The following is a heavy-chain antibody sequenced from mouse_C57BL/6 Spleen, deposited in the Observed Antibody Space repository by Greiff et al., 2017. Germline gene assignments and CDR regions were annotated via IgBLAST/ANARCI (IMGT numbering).Heavy chain of an antibody. CDR3: ARHEVYDGYSLYAMDY. D-gene: IGHD2-3*01. Sequence: QVQLQQSGAELVKPGASVKLSCKASGYTFTEYTIHWVKQRSGQGLEWIGWFYTGSGSIKYNEKFKDKATLTADKSSSTVYMELSRLTSEDSAVYFCARHEVYDGYSLYAMDYWGQGTSGTVSS. CDR2: FYTGSGSI. J-gene: IGHJ4*01. CDR1: GYTFTEYT. V-gene: IGHV1-62-2*01.